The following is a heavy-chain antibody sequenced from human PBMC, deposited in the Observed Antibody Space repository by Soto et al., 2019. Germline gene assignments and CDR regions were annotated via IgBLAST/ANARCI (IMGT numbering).Heavy chain of an antibody. V-gene: IGHV3-23*01. Sequence: GRSLRLSCPASGFTFSSYAMSWVCQAPGKWLEWVSAISGSGGSTYYADSVKGRFTISRDNSKNTLYLQMNSLRAEDTAVYYCAKDLGYCSGGSCYVSPTYGPENAFDIWGQGTMVTVSS. CDR3: AKDLGYCSGGSCYVSPTYGPENAFDI. CDR1: GFTFSSYA. D-gene: IGHD2-15*01. J-gene: IGHJ3*02. CDR2: ISGSGGST.